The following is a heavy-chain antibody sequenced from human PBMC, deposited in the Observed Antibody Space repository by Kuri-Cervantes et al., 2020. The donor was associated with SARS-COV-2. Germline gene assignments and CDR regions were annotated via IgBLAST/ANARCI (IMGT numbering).Heavy chain of an antibody. V-gene: IGHV3-48*01. CDR2: ISSSSSTI. D-gene: IGHD1-1*01. CDR1: GFTFSSYS. Sequence: GESLKISCAASGFTFSSYSMNWVRQAPGKGLEWVSYISSSSSTIYYADSVKGRFTISRDNAKNSLYLQMNSLRVEDTAVYYCARVQQLAQRAFHLWGQGTMVTVSS. CDR3: ARVQQLAQRAFHL. J-gene: IGHJ3*01.